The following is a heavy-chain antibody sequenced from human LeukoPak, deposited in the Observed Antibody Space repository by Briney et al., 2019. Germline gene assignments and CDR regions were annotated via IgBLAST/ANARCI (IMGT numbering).Heavy chain of an antibody. CDR3: AREAYASGSFRTDYYYMDV. D-gene: IGHD3-10*01. CDR1: GYTFTGYY. J-gene: IGHJ6*03. V-gene: IGHV1-2*02. CDR2: ISPTSGGT. Sequence: ASVKVSCKASGYTFTGYYMHWVRQAPGQGLEWMGWISPTSGGTNYAQKFQGRVTMTRDTSVSTAYIELSRLRSDDTAVYYCAREAYASGSFRTDYYYMDVWGKGTTVTISS.